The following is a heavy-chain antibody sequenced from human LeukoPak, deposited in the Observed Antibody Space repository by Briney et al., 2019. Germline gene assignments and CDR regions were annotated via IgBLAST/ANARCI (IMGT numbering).Heavy chain of an antibody. V-gene: IGHV3-13*01. CDR3: ARESNDFLTGYYDY. D-gene: IGHD3-9*01. CDR1: GFTFSTYD. CDR2: IGTVGDT. Sequence: SGGSLRLSFAASGFTFSTYDFHWVRQATGKGLEWVSAIGTVGDTHYPGSVKGRFTISRENAKNSVYLQMDSLRAGDTAVYYCARESNDFLTGYYDYWGQGILVTVSS. J-gene: IGHJ4*02.